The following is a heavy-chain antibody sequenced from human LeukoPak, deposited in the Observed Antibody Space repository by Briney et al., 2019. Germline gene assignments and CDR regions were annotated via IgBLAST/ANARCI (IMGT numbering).Heavy chain of an antibody. CDR2: INPSDGGT. V-gene: IGHV3-23*01. D-gene: IGHD6-13*01. J-gene: IGHJ4*02. CDR1: GFTFSSYA. Sequence: GGSLRLSCAASGFTFSSYAMNWVRQAPGKGLEWVSVINPSDGGTHYADSVKGRFTISRDNSKNTLYLQMNSLRAEDTAVYYCARDPAEGFDYWGQGTLVTVSS. CDR3: ARDPAEGFDY.